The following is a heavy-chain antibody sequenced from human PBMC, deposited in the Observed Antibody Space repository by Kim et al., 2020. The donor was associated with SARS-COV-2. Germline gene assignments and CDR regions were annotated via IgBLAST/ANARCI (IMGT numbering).Heavy chain of an antibody. J-gene: IGHJ3*02. CDR2: INHSGST. D-gene: IGHD3-16*02. Sequence: SETLSLTCAVYGGSFSGYYWSWIRQPPGKGLEWIGEINHSGSTNYNPSLKSRVTISVDTSKNQFSLKLSSVTAADTAVYYCARVNRPLVVIGDIWGQGTMVTVSS. CDR1: GGSFSGYY. CDR3: ARVNRPLVVIGDI. V-gene: IGHV4-34*01.